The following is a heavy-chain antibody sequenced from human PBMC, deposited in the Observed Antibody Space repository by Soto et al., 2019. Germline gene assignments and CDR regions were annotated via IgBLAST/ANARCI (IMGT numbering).Heavy chain of an antibody. CDR2: IKQDGREK. D-gene: IGHD3-10*01. CDR1: GFTFSSYW. CDR3: GRGGGFGESRY. V-gene: IGHV3-7*01. J-gene: IGHJ4*02. Sequence: EVQLVESGGGLVQPGGSLRLSCAASGFTFSSYWMSWVRQAPGKGLEWVANIKQDGREKYHVDSVKGRFTISRDNVKNSLHLQMNGLRAEDTDVYYCGRGGGFGESRYWGQGTLVTVSS.